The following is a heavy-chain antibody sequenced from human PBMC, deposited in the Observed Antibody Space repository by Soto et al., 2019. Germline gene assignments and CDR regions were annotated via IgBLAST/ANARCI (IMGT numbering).Heavy chain of an antibody. CDR3: ARVYRKAPYGGNCGEYFQP. Sequence: QVQLVQSGAEVKKPGASVKVSCKASGYTFTSYAMHWVRQAPGQRLEWMGWINAGNGNTKYSQKFQGRVTITRDTTASPAYMELGSLRSEVTAGDCCARVYRKAPYGGNCGEYFQPWGQGTLVTVSS. J-gene: IGHJ1*01. CDR1: GYTFTSYA. V-gene: IGHV1-3*01. D-gene: IGHD2-15*01. CDR2: INAGNGNT.